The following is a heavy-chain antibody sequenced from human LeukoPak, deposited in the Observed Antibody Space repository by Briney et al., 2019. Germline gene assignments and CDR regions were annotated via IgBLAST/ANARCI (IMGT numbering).Heavy chain of an antibody. V-gene: IGHV3-7*01. J-gene: IGHJ5*02. Sequence: GGSLRLSCAASGFTFTRYWMSWVRQAPGKGLEWVANIKLDGSEKYYVDSVKGRFTISRDNAKNSLYLQMSSLRAEDTAVYFCAREYYDILTGVKFDPWGQGTLVTVSS. D-gene: IGHD3-9*01. CDR3: AREYYDILTGVKFDP. CDR2: IKLDGSEK. CDR1: GFTFTRYW.